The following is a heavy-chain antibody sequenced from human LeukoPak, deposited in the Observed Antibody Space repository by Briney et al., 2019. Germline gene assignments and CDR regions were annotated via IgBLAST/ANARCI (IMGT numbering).Heavy chain of an antibody. Sequence: GGSLRLSCAASGFTFSSYSMNWDRQAPGKGLEWVSSISSSSSYIYYADSVKGRFTISRDNAKNSLYLQMNSLRAEDTAVYYCAREGGGATEFDPWGQGTLVTVSS. CDR3: AREGGGATEFDP. D-gene: IGHD1-26*01. CDR2: ISSSSSYI. V-gene: IGHV3-21*01. CDR1: GFTFSSYS. J-gene: IGHJ5*02.